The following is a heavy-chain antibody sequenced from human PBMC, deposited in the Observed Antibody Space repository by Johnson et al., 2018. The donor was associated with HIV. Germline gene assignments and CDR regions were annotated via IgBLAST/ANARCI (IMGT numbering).Heavy chain of an antibody. CDR2: ISGGTT. CDR1: GFTVSSNE. D-gene: IGHD1-1*01. CDR3: ARDGTETGPDDAFDI. J-gene: IGHJ3*02. V-gene: IGHV3-38-3*01. Sequence: VQLVESRGVLVQPGGSLRLSCAASGFTVSSNEMSWVRQAPGKGLEWVSSISGGTTSYADSVKGRFTISRDNAKNTLFLQMHSLRAEDTAVYYCARDGTETGPDDAFDIWGQG.